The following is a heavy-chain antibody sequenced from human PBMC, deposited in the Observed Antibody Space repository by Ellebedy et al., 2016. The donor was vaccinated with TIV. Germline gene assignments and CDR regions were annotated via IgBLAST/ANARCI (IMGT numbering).Heavy chain of an antibody. J-gene: IGHJ3*02. D-gene: IGHD3-16*01. V-gene: IGHV3-74*01. CDR1: GFTFSTHW. CDR2: INSDGSST. Sequence: PGGSLRLSCAASGFTFSTHWMHWVRQAPGKGLVWLSSINSDGSSTNYADSVKGRFTISRDNAKNTLYLQLNSLRAEDTAVYYCARVRPRSVWHDAFDIWGQGTMVTVSS. CDR3: ARVRPRSVWHDAFDI.